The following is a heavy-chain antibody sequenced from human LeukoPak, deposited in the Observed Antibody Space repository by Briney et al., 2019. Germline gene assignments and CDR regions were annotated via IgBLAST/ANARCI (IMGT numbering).Heavy chain of an antibody. CDR1: GFTFSSYA. CDR2: ISGSGGST. J-gene: IGHJ4*02. Sequence: GGSLRLSCAASGFTFSSYAMSWVRQAPGKGLEWVSAISGSGGSTYYADSVKGRFTISRDNSKNTLYLQMNSLRAEDTVVYYCANFIAAAGTRGTDYWGQGTLVTVSS. D-gene: IGHD6-13*01. CDR3: ANFIAAAGTRGTDY. V-gene: IGHV3-23*01.